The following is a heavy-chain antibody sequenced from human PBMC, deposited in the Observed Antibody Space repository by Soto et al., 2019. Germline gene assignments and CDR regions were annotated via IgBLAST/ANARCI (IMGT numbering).Heavy chain of an antibody. CDR1: GGTFSSCA. Sequence: QVQLVQSGAEVKKPGSSVKVSCKASGGTFSSCAISWVRQAPGQGLEWMGGIIPISGTANYAQKFQGRVTITADESTSTAYMELSSLRSADAAVYYCSRSQGSSTSLEIYYYYYYGMDVWGQGTTVTVSS. CDR3: SRSQGSSTSLEIYYYYYYGMDV. CDR2: IIPISGTA. D-gene: IGHD2-2*01. V-gene: IGHV1-69*01. J-gene: IGHJ6*02.